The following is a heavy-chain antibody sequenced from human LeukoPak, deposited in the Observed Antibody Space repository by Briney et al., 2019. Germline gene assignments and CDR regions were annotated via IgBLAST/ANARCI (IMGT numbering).Heavy chain of an antibody. J-gene: IGHJ6*02. Sequence: PGGSLRLSCAASGFTFSSYGMHWVRQAPGKGLEWVAIIWYDGGNKYYADSVKGRFTISRDNSKNTLYLQMSSLRAEDTAVYYCARDIGWDDRTYYYGMDVWGPGTTVTVSS. CDR3: ARDIGWDDRTYYYGMDV. CDR1: GFTFSSYG. CDR2: IWYDGGNK. V-gene: IGHV3-33*01. D-gene: IGHD1-1*01.